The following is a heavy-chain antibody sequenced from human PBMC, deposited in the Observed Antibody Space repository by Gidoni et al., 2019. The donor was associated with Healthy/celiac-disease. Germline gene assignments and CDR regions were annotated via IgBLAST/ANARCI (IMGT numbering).Heavy chain of an antibody. J-gene: IGHJ4*02. Sequence: SWIRQPPGKGLEWIGEINHSGSTNYNPSLKSRVTISVDTSKNQFSLKLSSVTAADTAVYYCAREVATEHDYWGQGTLVTVSS. CDR2: INHSGST. D-gene: IGHD5-12*01. CDR3: AREVATEHDY. V-gene: IGHV4-34*01.